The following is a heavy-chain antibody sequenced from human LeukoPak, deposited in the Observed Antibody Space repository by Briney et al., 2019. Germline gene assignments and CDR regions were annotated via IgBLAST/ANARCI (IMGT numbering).Heavy chain of an antibody. Sequence: GGSLRLSCAASGVTFSSYSMNWVRQAPGKGLEWVSSISSSSSYIYYADSVKGRFTISRDNSKSTLYLQMNSLRAEDTAVYYCARAQYSRGIGAFDIWGQGTMVTVSS. D-gene: IGHD6-6*01. CDR2: ISSSSSYI. CDR3: ARAQYSRGIGAFDI. V-gene: IGHV3-21*01. CDR1: GVTFSSYS. J-gene: IGHJ3*02.